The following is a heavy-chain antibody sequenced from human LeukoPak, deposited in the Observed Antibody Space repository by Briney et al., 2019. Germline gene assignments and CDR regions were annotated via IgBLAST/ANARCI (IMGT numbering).Heavy chain of an antibody. CDR1: GGTFSSYA. D-gene: IGHD2-15*01. V-gene: IGHV1-69*04. CDR3: ARHSDSGGGGY. CDR2: IIPILGIA. J-gene: IGHJ4*02. Sequence: ASVKVSCKASGGTFSSYAVSWVRQAPGQGLEWMGRIIPILGIANYAQKFQGRVTITADKSTSTAYMELSSLRSEDTAVYYCARHSDSGGGGYWGQGTLVTVSS.